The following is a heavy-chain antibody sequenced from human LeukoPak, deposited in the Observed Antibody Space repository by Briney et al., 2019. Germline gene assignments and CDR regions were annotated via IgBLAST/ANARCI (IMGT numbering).Heavy chain of an antibody. J-gene: IGHJ6*03. CDR2: ISSSSSYI. CDR1: GFTFSSYS. CDR3: ARDISSSYYYYMDV. V-gene: IGHV3-21*01. Sequence: GGSLRLSCAASGFTFSSYSMNWVRQAPGKGLEWVSSISSSSSYIYYADSVKGRFTISRDNAKNSLYLQMNSLRAEDTAVYYCARDISSSYYYYMDVWGKGTTVTVSS. D-gene: IGHD6-6*01.